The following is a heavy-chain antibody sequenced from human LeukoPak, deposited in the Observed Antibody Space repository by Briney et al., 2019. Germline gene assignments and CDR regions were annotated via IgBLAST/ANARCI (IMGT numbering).Heavy chain of an antibody. Sequence: SVKVSCKASGGTFNSYAISWVRQAPGQGLEWMGGIIPIFTAANYAQKFQDRVTITADKSTNTAYMELRSLRSEDTAVYYCARAVQVTTGGLFDYWGQGTLVTVSS. D-gene: IGHD4-17*01. CDR2: IIPIFTAA. CDR3: ARAVQVTTGGLFDY. CDR1: GGTFNSYA. V-gene: IGHV1-69*06. J-gene: IGHJ4*02.